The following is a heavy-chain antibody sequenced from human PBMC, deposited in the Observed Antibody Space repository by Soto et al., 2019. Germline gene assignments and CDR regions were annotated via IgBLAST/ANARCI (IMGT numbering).Heavy chain of an antibody. CDR3: ARIGGWYDIDF. V-gene: IGHV4-61*01. CDR1: GGSVSSGSFH. J-gene: IGHJ4*02. CDR2: IFYNGTA. D-gene: IGHD6-19*01. Sequence: SETLSLTCRVSGGSVSSGSFHWSWIRQPPGKGLQFIGSIFYNGTANYSPSLKNRVSISIDTSQSQFFLQLISVAAADTAVYYCARIGGWYDIDFWGQGSLVTVSS.